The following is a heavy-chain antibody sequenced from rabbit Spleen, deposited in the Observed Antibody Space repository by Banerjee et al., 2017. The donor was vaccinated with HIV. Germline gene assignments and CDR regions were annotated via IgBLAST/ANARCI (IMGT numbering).Heavy chain of an antibody. Sequence: SGFSFSNTYYLCWVRQAPGKGPEWIAYIYPDFGITNYANSVKGRFTISSDNAQNTVFLQLTSLTASDTATYFCAGGGATSSGYPNLWGQGTLVTVS. V-gene: IGHV1S7*01. CDR1: GFSFSNTYY. D-gene: IGHD1-1*01. CDR2: IYPDFGIT. J-gene: IGHJ4*01. CDR3: AGGGATSSGYPNL.